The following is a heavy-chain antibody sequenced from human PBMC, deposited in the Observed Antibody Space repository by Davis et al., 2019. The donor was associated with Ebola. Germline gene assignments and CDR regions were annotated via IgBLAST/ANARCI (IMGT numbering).Heavy chain of an antibody. CDR3: ARGVTLDY. Sequence: MPSETLSLTCAVSGVSIDNGAYSWSWIRQPPGKRLEWIGYIYYSGSTNYNPSLKSRVTISVDMSQNHFSLRLTSVTAADTAMYFCARGVTLDYWGQGILVTVSS. J-gene: IGHJ4*02. V-gene: IGHV4-30-4*07. CDR2: IYYSGST. D-gene: IGHD4-23*01. CDR1: GVSIDNGAYS.